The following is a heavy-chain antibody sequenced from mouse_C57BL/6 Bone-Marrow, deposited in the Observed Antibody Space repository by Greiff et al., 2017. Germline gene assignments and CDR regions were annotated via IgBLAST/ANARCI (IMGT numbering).Heavy chain of an antibody. J-gene: IGHJ2*01. CDR3: CYDYDWFDY. CDR1: GYTFTSYT. V-gene: IGHV1-4*01. CDR2: INPSSGYT. Sequence: QVQLQQSGAELARPGASVKMSCKASGYTFTSYTMHWVKQRPGQGLEWIGYINPSSGYTKYNQTFKDKATLTADKSSSTAYMQLSSLTSEDSAVYYCCYDYDWFDYWGQGTTLTVSS. D-gene: IGHD2-4*01.